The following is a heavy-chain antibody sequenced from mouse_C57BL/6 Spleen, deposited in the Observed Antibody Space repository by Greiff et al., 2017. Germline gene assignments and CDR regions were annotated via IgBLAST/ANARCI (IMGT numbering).Heavy chain of an antibody. V-gene: IGHV5-16*01. J-gene: IGHJ4*01. Sequence: EVKVVESEGGLVQPGSSMKLSCTASGFTFSDYYMAWVRQVPEKGLEWVANINYDGSSTYYLDSLKSRFIISRDNAKNILYLQMSSLKSEDTATYYCARGSLYGGYAMDYWGQGTSVTVSS. CDR2: INYDGSST. CDR3: ARGSLYGGYAMDY. D-gene: IGHD1-1*01. CDR1: GFTFSDYY.